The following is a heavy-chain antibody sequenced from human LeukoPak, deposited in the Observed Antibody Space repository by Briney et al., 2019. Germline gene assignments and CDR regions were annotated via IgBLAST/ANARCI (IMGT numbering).Heavy chain of an antibody. CDR3: ARAGLYNWNYEGTAYFDY. V-gene: IGHV3-48*03. CDR1: GFTFSSYE. J-gene: IGHJ4*02. Sequence: GGSLRLSCAASGFTFSSYEMNWVRQAPGKGLEWVSYISSSGSTIYYADSVKGRLTISRDNAKNSLYLQMNSLRAEDTALYYCARAGLYNWNYEGTAYFDYWGQGTLVTVSS. D-gene: IGHD1-7*01. CDR2: ISSSGSTI.